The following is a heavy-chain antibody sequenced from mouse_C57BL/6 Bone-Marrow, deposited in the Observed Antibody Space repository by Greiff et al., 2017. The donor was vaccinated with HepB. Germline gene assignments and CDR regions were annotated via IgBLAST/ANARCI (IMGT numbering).Heavy chain of an antibody. CDR1: GYTFTDYY. Sequence: VQLQQSGPELVKPGASVKISCKASGYTFTDYYMNWVKQSHGKSLEWIGDINPNNGGTSYNQKFKGKATLTVDKSSSTAYMELRSLTSEDSAVYYCARWEGTLDYWGQGTTLTVSS. V-gene: IGHV1-26*01. CDR3: ARWEGTLDY. D-gene: IGHD4-1*01. CDR2: INPNNGGT. J-gene: IGHJ2*01.